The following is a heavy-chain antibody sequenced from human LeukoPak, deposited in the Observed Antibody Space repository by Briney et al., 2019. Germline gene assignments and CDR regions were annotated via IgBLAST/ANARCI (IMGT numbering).Heavy chain of an antibody. Sequence: GGSLRLSCAASGFTVSSNYMSWVRQAPGKGLEWVSVIYSGGSTYYADSVKGRFTISRDNSKNTLYLQMNSLRAEDTAVYYCARGEGYCSSTSCHRYRAFDIWGQGTMVTVSS. CDR1: GFTVSSNY. CDR2: IYSGGST. V-gene: IGHV3-66*01. CDR3: ARGEGYCSSTSCHRYRAFDI. D-gene: IGHD2-2*01. J-gene: IGHJ3*02.